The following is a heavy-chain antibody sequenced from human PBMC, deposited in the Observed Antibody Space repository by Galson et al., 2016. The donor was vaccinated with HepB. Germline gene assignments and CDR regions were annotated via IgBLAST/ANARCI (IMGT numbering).Heavy chain of an antibody. CDR3: VREGRSGAFDI. CDR1: GFDFKAYG. D-gene: IGHD1-26*01. Sequence: SLRLSCAGSGFDFKAYGMTWVRQAPRKGLEWVSSISSSSSYISYPDSVKGRFTISRDNAKNSLYLQMNSLRAEDTAVYYWVREGRSGAFDIWGHGTMVTVS. CDR2: ISSSSSYI. J-gene: IGHJ3*02. V-gene: IGHV3-21*06.